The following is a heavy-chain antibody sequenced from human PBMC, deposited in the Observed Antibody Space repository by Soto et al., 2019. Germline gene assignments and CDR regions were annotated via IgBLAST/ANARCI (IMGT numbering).Heavy chain of an antibody. Sequence: PGGSVRLSCAASGFTFSSYAMHWVRQAPGKGLEWVAVISYDGSNKYYADSVKGRFTISRDNSKNTLYLQMNSLRAEDTAVYYCARDEVVPPLYYYYYGMDVWGQGTTVTVSS. CDR1: GFTFSSYA. V-gene: IGHV3-30-3*01. CDR2: ISYDGSNK. J-gene: IGHJ6*02. CDR3: ARDEVVPPLYYYYYGMDV. D-gene: IGHD3-22*01.